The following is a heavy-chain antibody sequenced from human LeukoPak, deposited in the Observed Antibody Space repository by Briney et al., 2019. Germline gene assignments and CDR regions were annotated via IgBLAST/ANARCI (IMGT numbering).Heavy chain of an antibody. CDR3: AKVDNWKYGHHDF. D-gene: IGHD1-1*01. V-gene: IGHV1-69*13. CDR1: GGTFSSLT. J-gene: IGHJ4*02. CDR2: IIPIFGRA. Sequence: ASVKVSCKASGGTFSSLTINWVRQAPGQGLEWMGGIIPIFGRANYAQKFQGRVTSTAYMELSSLRSEDTAVYYCAKVDNWKYGHHDFWGQGTLVTVSS.